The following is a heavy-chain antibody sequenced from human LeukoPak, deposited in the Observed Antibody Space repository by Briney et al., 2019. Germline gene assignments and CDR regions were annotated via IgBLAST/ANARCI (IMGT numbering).Heavy chain of an antibody. CDR3: AKDIKGYYDDSGYINF. D-gene: IGHD3-22*01. J-gene: IGHJ4*02. V-gene: IGHV3-9*03. Sequence: GGSLGLSCAASGFTFDDYAMHWVRQAPGKGLEWVSSISWNSVRIAYADSVKGRFSISRDNARNSLYLQMNSLRSEDMAFYYCAKDIKGYYDDSGYINFWGQGTLVIVSS. CDR2: ISWNSVRI. CDR1: GFTFDDYA.